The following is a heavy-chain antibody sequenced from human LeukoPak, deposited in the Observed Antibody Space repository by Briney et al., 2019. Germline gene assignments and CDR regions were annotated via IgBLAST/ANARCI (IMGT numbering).Heavy chain of an antibody. J-gene: IGHJ4*02. Sequence: SETLSLTCTVSGGSISSSSYYWGWIRQPPGKGLEWIGSIYYSGSTYYNPSLKSRVTISVDTSKNQFSLKLSSVTAADTAVYYCASQYYYDSSGIDYWGQGTLVTVSS. CDR3: ASQYYYDSSGIDY. D-gene: IGHD3-22*01. CDR2: IYYSGST. V-gene: IGHV4-39*07. CDR1: GGSISSSSYY.